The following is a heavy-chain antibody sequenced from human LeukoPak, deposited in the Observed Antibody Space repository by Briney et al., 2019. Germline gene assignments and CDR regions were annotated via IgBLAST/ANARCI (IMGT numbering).Heavy chain of an antibody. CDR3: STGLIAVAGSIFDF. D-gene: IGHD6-19*01. CDR1: GYTLTELS. Sequence: ASVTVSCKASGYTLTELSMHWVRQAPGKGLEWMGGFDPGDGETVYAQKFQGRVTMTEDTSTDTAYMELSSLRSEDTAVYYCSTGLIAVAGSIFDFWGQGTLVTVSS. J-gene: IGHJ4*02. CDR2: FDPGDGET. V-gene: IGHV1-24*01.